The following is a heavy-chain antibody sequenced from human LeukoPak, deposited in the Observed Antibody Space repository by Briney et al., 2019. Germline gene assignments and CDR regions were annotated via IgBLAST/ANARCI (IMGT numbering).Heavy chain of an antibody. Sequence: GGSLRLSCAASGFTFSSYAMSWVRQAPGKGLEGVSGISGSGGSTCYADSVKGRFTISRDTSKNTLYLQMNSLRAEDTAVYYCAREYSSSSHNWFDPWGQGTLVTVSS. D-gene: IGHD6-6*01. V-gene: IGHV3-23*01. CDR2: ISGSGGST. CDR1: GFTFSSYA. CDR3: AREYSSSSHNWFDP. J-gene: IGHJ5*02.